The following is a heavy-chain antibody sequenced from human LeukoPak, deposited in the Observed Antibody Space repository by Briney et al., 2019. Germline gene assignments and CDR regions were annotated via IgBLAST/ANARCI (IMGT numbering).Heavy chain of an antibody. CDR2: ISSSSSYI. CDR1: GFTFSSYS. V-gene: IGHV3-21*01. J-gene: IGHJ4*02. CDR3: ARESAPPSHPFDY. Sequence: PGGSLRLSCAASGFTFSSYSMNWVRQAPGKGLEWVSSISSSSSYIYYADSVKGRFTISRDNAKNSLYLQMNSLRAEDTAVYYCARESAPPSHPFDYWGQGTLVTVSS.